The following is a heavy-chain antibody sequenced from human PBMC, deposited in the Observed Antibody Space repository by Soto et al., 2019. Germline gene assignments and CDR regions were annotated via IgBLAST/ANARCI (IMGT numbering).Heavy chain of an antibody. V-gene: IGHV3-33*01. CDR1: GFTFSSYG. D-gene: IGHD6-25*01. CDR2: IWYDGSNK. Sequence: QVQLVESGGGVVQPGRSLRLSCAASGFTFSSYGMHWVRQAPGKGLEWVAVIWYDGSNKYYADSVKGRFTISRDNSKNTLYRQMNSLRAEDTAVYYCATLAADYYFDYWGQGTLVTVSS. J-gene: IGHJ4*02. CDR3: ATLAADYYFDY.